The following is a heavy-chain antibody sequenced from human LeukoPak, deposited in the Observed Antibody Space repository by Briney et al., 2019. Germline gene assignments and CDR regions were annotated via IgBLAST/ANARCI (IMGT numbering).Heavy chain of an antibody. CDR1: GGTIRSYY. J-gene: IGHJ3*02. Sequence: SETLSLTCSVSGGTIRSYYWSWIRQPPGKGLEWIGYISYSGSTKYNPSLESRVTISVDTSKSQFSLKLRSVTAADTAVYYCARVGAVDTAMDDAFDIWGQGTMVTVSS. V-gene: IGHV4-59*01. CDR2: ISYSGST. CDR3: ARVGAVDTAMDDAFDI. D-gene: IGHD5-18*01.